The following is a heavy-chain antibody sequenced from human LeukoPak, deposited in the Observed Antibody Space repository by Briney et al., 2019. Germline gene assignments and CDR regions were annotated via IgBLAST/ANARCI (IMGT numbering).Heavy chain of an antibody. J-gene: IGHJ4*02. Sequence: GGSLRLSCAASGFTFSSYGMHWVRQAPGKGREWVAFIRYDGSNKYYADSVKGRFTISRDNSKNTLSLQMNSLRAEDTAVFYCAKQDYASSGYQFDYWGQGTLVTVSS. V-gene: IGHV3-30*02. CDR2: IRYDGSNK. D-gene: IGHD3-22*01. CDR1: GFTFSSYG. CDR3: AKQDYASSGYQFDY.